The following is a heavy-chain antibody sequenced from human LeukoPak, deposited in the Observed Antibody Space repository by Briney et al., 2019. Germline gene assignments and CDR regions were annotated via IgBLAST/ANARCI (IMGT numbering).Heavy chain of an antibody. J-gene: IGHJ6*03. D-gene: IGHD3-3*01. Sequence: GSLRLSCAASGFTFSSYSMNWVRQAPGKGLEWVSSISSSSSYIYYADSVKGRFTISRDNAKNSLYLQMNSLRAEDTAVYYCARETYYDFWSGYLNHYYYYMDVWGKGTTVTVSS. CDR2: ISSSSSYI. CDR3: ARETYYDFWSGYLNHYYYYMDV. CDR1: GFTFSSYS. V-gene: IGHV3-21*01.